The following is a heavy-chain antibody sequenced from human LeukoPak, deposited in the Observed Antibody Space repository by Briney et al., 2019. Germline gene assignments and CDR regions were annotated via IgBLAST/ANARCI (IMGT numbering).Heavy chain of an antibody. CDR2: ISYDGSNE. Sequence: GGSLRLSCAASGFTFSSYAMHWVRQAPGKGLEWVAVISYDGSNEYYADSVKGRFTISRDNSKNTLYLQMNSLRVEDTAVYYCARDKYSSGPYYFDYWGQGTLVTVSS. J-gene: IGHJ4*02. V-gene: IGHV3-30-3*01. CDR1: GFTFSSYA. D-gene: IGHD6-19*01. CDR3: ARDKYSSGPYYFDY.